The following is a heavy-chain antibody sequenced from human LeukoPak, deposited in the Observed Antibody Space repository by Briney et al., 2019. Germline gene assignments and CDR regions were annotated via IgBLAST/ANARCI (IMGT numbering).Heavy chain of an antibody. J-gene: IGHJ4*02. CDR2: IIASSNYI. Sequence: GGSLRLSCEPSGFTFSRFGMNWVRQAPGEGLEWVSSIIASSNYIDYAASVKGRFTISRDNAKNSLHLQLSSLRVEDTAIYYCVRVDDSGYMWDYWGQGTLVTVSS. CDR1: GFTFSRFG. CDR3: VRVDDSGYMWDY. D-gene: IGHD3-22*01. V-gene: IGHV3-21*06.